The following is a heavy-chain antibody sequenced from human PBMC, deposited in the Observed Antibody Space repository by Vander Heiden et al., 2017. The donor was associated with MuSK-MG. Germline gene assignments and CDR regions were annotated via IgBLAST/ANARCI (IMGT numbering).Heavy chain of an antibody. CDR3: AKDRDGSGSSSDY. J-gene: IGHJ4*02. V-gene: IGHV3-30*02. D-gene: IGHD3-10*01. CDR2: IRYDGSNI. CDR1: GFTFSSYG. Sequence: QVQLVESGGDVVKPGGSLRLSCAASGFTFSSYGMHWVRQAPGKGLEWVAFIRYDGSNIYYADSVKGRFTISRDNSKNTLYLQMNSLRAEDTAVYYCAKDRDGSGSSSDYWGQGTLVTVSS.